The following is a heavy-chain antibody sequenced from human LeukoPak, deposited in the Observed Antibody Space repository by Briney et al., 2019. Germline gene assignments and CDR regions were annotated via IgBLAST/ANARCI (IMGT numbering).Heavy chain of an antibody. Sequence: GGSLRLSCAASGFTSSSYWMHWVRQVPGKGLVWVSRISGDGTARNYADSVKGRFTISRDDAKNTVDLQMNSLRGEDTAVYYCVRGRGSYGWFDPWGQGTLATVSS. D-gene: IGHD3-10*01. CDR2: ISGDGTAR. CDR3: VRGRGSYGWFDP. CDR1: GFTSSSYW. J-gene: IGHJ5*02. V-gene: IGHV3-74*01.